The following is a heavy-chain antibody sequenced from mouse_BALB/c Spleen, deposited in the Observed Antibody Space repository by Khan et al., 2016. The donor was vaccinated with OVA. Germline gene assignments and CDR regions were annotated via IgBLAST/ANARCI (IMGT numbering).Heavy chain of an antibody. CDR3: TRLAYYYDSEGFAY. J-gene: IGHJ3*01. CDR2: VSTGGGYN. Sequence: EVELVESGGDLVKPGGSLKLSCAASGFTFSTYGMSWVRQTPDKRLEWVATVSTGGGYNYYPDSVKGRFTISRDNAKKTLYLQMSGLKSEDTAMFYCTRLAYYYDSEGFAYWGQGTLVTVSA. CDR1: GFTFSTYG. D-gene: IGHD1-1*01. V-gene: IGHV5-6*01.